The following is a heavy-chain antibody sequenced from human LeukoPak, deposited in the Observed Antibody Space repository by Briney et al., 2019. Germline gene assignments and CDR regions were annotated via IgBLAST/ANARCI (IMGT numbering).Heavy chain of an antibody. CDR1: GGSISSSSYY. D-gene: IGHD3-3*01. Sequence: SETLSLTCTVSGGSISSSSYYWGWIRQPPGTGLEWIGSIYYSGSTYYNPSLKSRVTISVDTSKNQFSLKLSSVTAADTAVYYCARYITIFGVVHSFNFDYWGQGTLVTVSS. V-gene: IGHV4-39*01. CDR3: ARYITIFGVVHSFNFDY. CDR2: IYYSGST. J-gene: IGHJ4*02.